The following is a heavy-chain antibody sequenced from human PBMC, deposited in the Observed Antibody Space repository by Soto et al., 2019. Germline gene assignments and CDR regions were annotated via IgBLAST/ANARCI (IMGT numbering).Heavy chain of an antibody. V-gene: IGHV2-5*02. CDR3: AHYVSTSPAGWCDP. Sequence: QITLKESGPTLVKPTQTLTLTCTFSGLSLSTSGEAVGWIRQPPGKALEWLALIYWDDDKRYNPTLKTRLTITQDTSKKQVVLTLANMEPVDAGICFCAHYVSTSPAGWCDPWGQGILVTVSS. D-gene: IGHD3-10*02. CDR2: IYWDDDK. CDR1: GLSLSTSGEA. J-gene: IGHJ5*02.